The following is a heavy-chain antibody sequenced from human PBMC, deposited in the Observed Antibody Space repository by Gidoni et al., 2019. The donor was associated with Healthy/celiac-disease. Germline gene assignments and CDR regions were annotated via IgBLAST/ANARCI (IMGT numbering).Heavy chain of an antibody. CDR1: GFTFSSDW. Sequence: EVQLVESGGGLVQPGGSLRLSCAASGFTFSSDWMHWVRQAPGKGLVWVSRINIDWSSTSYADSVKGRFTISRANAKNTLYLQMNSLRAEDTAVYYCARAGYYGSGSLRWFAPWGQGTLVTVSS. CDR3: ARAGYYGSGSLRWFAP. CDR2: INIDWSST. J-gene: IGHJ5*02. D-gene: IGHD3-10*01. V-gene: IGHV3-74*01.